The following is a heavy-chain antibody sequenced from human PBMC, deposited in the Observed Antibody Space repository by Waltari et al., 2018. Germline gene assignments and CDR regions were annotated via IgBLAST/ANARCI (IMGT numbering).Heavy chain of an antibody. CDR2: INQDGSEK. CDR1: GFTFSDHW. J-gene: IGHJ6*02. CDR3: SRSLDI. V-gene: IGHV3-7*01. Sequence: EVQLLESGGGLVQVGGSLRHSCTVSGFTFSDHWMDWVRQTPGKGLEWVANINQDGSEKYYLDSVRGRFTISRDNAKNSVYLQINSLRDEDTAVYYCSRSLDIWGQGTTVTVSS.